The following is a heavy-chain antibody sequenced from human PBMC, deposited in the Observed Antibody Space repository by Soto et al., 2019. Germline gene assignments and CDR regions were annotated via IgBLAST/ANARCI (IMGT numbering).Heavy chain of an antibody. CDR2: IIPIFGTA. V-gene: IGHV1-69*06. Sequence: QVQLVQSGAEVKKPGSSVKVSCKASGGTFSSYAISWVRQAPGPGLEWMGGIIPIFGTANYAQKFQGRVTITADKSTSTAYMELSRLRSEDTAVYYCERTAAAGPPYYYGMDGWCQETTVTVSS. CDR1: GGTFSSYA. D-gene: IGHD6-13*01. J-gene: IGHJ6*02. CDR3: ERTAAAGPPYYYGMDG.